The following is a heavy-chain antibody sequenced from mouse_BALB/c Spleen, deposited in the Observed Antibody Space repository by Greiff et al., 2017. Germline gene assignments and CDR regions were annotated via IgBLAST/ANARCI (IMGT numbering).Heavy chain of an antibody. CDR3: ARWGTTVSYYAMDY. J-gene: IGHJ4*01. Sequence: HVQLQQSGAELARPGASVKMSCKASGYTFTSYTMHWVKQRPGQGLEWIGYINPSSGYTNYNQKFKDKATLTADKSSSTAYMQLSSLTSEDSAVYYCARWGTTVSYYAMDYWGQGTSVTVSS. V-gene: IGHV1-4*01. CDR1: GYTFTSYT. CDR2: INPSSGYT. D-gene: IGHD1-1*01.